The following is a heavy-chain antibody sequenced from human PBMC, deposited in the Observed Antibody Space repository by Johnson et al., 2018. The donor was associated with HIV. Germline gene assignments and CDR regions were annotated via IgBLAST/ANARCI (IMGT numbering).Heavy chain of an antibody. CDR2: IKSKTDGGTT. Sequence: VQLVESGGGLLKPGGSLRLSCAASGFTFINAWMSWVRQAPGKGLEWVGRIKSKTDGGTTDYAAPVKGRFTILRDDSKNTLYLQMNSLKIEDTAVYYCTTLYYNFWSGYYGESFDIWGQGTMVTVSS. V-gene: IGHV3-15*01. CDR1: GFTFINAW. CDR3: TTLYYNFWSGYYGESFDI. J-gene: IGHJ3*02. D-gene: IGHD3-3*01.